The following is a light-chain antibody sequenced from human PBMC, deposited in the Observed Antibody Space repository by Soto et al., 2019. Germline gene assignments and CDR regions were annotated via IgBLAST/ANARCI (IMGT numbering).Light chain of an antibody. CDR3: QQLKSYPFT. Sequence: AIQLTQSPSSLSASVGDIVSITCRASQGISSALAWYQHKPGKAPKILIYDASSLQSGVPSRFSGSESGTECTLTISSLQPGDFATYYCQQLKSYPFTFGQGTRLEIK. V-gene: IGKV1-13*02. J-gene: IGKJ5*01. CDR2: DAS. CDR1: QGISSA.